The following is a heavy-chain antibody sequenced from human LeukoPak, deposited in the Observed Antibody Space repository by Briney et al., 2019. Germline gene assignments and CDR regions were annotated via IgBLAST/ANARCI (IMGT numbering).Heavy chain of an antibody. V-gene: IGHV3-48*03. CDR3: ARHSIAAAGLLYYYYYMDV. Sequence: GGSLRLSCAASGFTFSSYEMNWDRQAPGKGLEWVSYISSSGSTIYYADSVKGGFTISRDNAKNSLYLQMNSLRAEDTAVYYCARHSIAAAGLLYYYYYMDVWGKGTTVTVSS. J-gene: IGHJ6*03. CDR2: ISSSGSTI. CDR1: GFTFSSYE. D-gene: IGHD6-13*01.